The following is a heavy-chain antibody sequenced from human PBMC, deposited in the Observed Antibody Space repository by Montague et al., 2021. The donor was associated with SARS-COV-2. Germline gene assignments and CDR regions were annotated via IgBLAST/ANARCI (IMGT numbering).Heavy chain of an antibody. D-gene: IGHD1-26*01. J-gene: IGHJ4*02. CDR2: IYHSGST. CDR3: AEGEWELPNY. V-gene: IGHV4-38-2*02. CDR1: GYSISSGYY. Sequence: SETLSLTCTVSGYSISSGYYWGWIRQPPGKGLEWIGSIYHSGSTXXNPPLKSRVTISVDTSKNQFSLKLSSVTAADTAVYYCAEGEWELPNYWGQGTLVTVSS.